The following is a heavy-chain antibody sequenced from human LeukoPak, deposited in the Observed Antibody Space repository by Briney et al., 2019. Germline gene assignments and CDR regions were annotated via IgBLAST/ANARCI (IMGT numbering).Heavy chain of an antibody. CDR3: ARRAVATIRFGSGGIDY. CDR2: INHSGST. J-gene: IGHJ4*02. CDR1: GGSFSGYY. V-gene: IGHV4-34*01. D-gene: IGHD5-12*01. Sequence: SETLSLTCAVYGGSFSGYYWSWIRQPPGKGLEWIGEINHSGSTNNNPSLKSRVTISVDTSKNQFSLKLSSVTAADTAVYYCARRAVATIRFGSGGIDYWGQGTLVTVSS.